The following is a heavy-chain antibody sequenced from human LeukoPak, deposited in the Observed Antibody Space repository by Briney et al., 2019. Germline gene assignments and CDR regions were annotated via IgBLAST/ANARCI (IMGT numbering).Heavy chain of an antibody. CDR1: GFTFSSYA. D-gene: IGHD6-19*01. CDR3: ARDQWLAYYYHGMDV. Sequence: GGSLRLSCAASGFTFSSYAMNWVRQAPGKGLEWVSYITDNGTTIYYADSVKGRFTISRDNAENSLYLQMNSLRAEDTAIYYCARDQWLAYYYHGMDVWGQGTTVTVSS. CDR2: ITDNGTTI. J-gene: IGHJ6*02. V-gene: IGHV3-48*03.